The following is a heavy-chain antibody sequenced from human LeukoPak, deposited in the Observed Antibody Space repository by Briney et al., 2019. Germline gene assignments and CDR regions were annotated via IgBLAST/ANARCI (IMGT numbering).Heavy chain of an antibody. J-gene: IGHJ4*02. CDR2: ISTNGGHT. V-gene: IGHV3-64D*09. Sequence: GGSLRLSCSASGFSSSNYAMHWVRQAPGKGLEYVSAISTNGGHTYYADSVQGRFTISRDDSKNTLYLQMSSLRAEDTALYYCVKDLLGYCSSTSCYATGPFDYWGQGTLVTVSS. CDR3: VKDLLGYCSSTSCYATGPFDY. D-gene: IGHD2-2*01. CDR1: GFSSSNYA.